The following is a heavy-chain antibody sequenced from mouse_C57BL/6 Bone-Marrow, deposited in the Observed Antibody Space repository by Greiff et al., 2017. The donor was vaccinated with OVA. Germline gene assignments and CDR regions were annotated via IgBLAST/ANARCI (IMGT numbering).Heavy chain of an antibody. Sequence: DAGGGLVQPKGSLKLSCAASGFTFNTYAMHWVRQAPGKGLEWVARIRSKSSNYATYYADSVKDRFTISRDDSQSMLYLQMNNLKTEDTAMYYCVRDLNSSGYFDYWGQGTTLTVSS. CDR2: IRSKSSNYAT. CDR1: GFTFNTYA. V-gene: IGHV10-3*01. CDR3: VRDLNSSGYFDY. D-gene: IGHD3-2*02. J-gene: IGHJ2*01.